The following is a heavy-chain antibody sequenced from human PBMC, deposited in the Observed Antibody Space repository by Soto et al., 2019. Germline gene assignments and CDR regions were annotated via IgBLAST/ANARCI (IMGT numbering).Heavy chain of an antibody. CDR3: ARGVFGLYIAAPPSGLYYYYGRDV. Sequence: SETLSLTCTVSGGSISSGGYYWSWIRQHPGKGLEWIGYIYYSGSTYYNPSPKSRVTISVDTSKNQFYLKLSSVTAADTAEYYCARGVFGLYIAAPPSGLYYYYGRDVWGQGTTVTVPS. J-gene: IGHJ6*02. CDR1: GGSISSGGYY. V-gene: IGHV4-31*03. D-gene: IGHD6-13*01. CDR2: IYYSGST.